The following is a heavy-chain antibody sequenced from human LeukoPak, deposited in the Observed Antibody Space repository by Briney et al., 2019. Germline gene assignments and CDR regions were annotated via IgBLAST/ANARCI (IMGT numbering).Heavy chain of an antibody. D-gene: IGHD3-16*01. CDR3: ARGRFGSHAGASYYYYYMDV. Sequence: ASVKVSCKASGYTFTGYYMHWVRQAPGQGLEWMGWINPNSGGTNYAQKFQGRVTMTRDTSISTAYMELSRLRSDDTAVYYCARGRFGSHAGASYYYYYMDVWGKGTTVTVSS. CDR1: GYTFTGYY. CDR2: INPNSGGT. V-gene: IGHV1-2*02. J-gene: IGHJ6*03.